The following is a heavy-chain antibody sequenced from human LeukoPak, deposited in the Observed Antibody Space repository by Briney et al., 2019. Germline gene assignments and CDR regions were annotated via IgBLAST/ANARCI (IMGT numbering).Heavy chain of an antibody. D-gene: IGHD1-20*01. J-gene: IGHJ3*02. V-gene: IGHV3-48*01. CDR1: GFTFSSYS. Sequence: GGSLRLSCAASGFTFSSYSMNWVRQAPGKGLEWVSYISRSSSTIYYADPVKGRFTISRDNAKNSLYLQMNSLRAEDTAVYYCARPVFEQDNWNDEGSLDAFDIWGQRTMVTVSS. CDR2: ISRSSSTI. CDR3: ARPVFEQDNWNDEGSLDAFDI.